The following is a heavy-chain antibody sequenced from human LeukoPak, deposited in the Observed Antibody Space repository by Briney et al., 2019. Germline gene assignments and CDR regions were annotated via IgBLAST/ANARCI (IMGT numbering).Heavy chain of an antibody. V-gene: IGHV3-7*01. D-gene: IGHD1-26*01. CDR3: ARKGGATTYGYYYYYMDV. CDR1: GFTFSSYW. CDR2: IKQDGSEK. Sequence: PGGSLGLSCAASGFTFSSYWMSWVRQASGKGLEWVANIKQDGSEKYYVDSVKGRFTISRDNAKNSLYLQMNSLRAEDTAVYYCARKGGATTYGYYYYYMDVWGKGTTVTISS. J-gene: IGHJ6*03.